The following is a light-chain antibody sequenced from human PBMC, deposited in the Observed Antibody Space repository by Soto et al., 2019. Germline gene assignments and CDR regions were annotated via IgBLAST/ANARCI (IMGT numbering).Light chain of an antibody. CDR3: QHYNDWTPTWT. V-gene: IGKV3-15*01. CDR2: GAS. Sequence: EIVMTQSPATLSVSPGERATLSCRASQSVSSKLAWYQQKPGQAPRVLIFGASTRATGIPARFSGSGSGTEFTLNISSLQSEDFAVYYCQHYNDWTPTWTFGQGTSVEIK. CDR1: QSVSSK. J-gene: IGKJ1*01.